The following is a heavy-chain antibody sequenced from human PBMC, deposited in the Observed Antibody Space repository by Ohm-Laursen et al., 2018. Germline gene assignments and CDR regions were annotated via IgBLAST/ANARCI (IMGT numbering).Heavy chain of an antibody. CDR3: AKDIEAGGYYGMDV. Sequence: GSLRLSCTASGFSFSSYWMSWVRQAPGKGLEWVASIKQDGTEKYYVDSVKGRFTISRDNAKNSLYLQMNSLRAEDTALYYCAKDIEAGGYYGMDVWGQGATVTVSS. J-gene: IGHJ6*02. CDR1: GFSFSSYW. D-gene: IGHD5-12*01. CDR2: IKQDGTEK. V-gene: IGHV3-7*03.